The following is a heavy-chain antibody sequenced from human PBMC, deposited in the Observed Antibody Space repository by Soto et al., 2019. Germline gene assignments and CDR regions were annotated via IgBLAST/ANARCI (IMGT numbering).Heavy chain of an antibody. D-gene: IGHD3-22*01. J-gene: IGHJ4*02. CDR1: GFTFISYE. Sequence: GGSLRLSCAASGFTFISYEMNWVRQAPGKGLEWVSYISSIGSTKYYADSVNGRFTISRDNAKNSLYLQMNGLRVDDSAVYYCARVFRRTYDNNGYYFDYWGQGTLVTVSS. CDR2: ISSIGSTK. V-gene: IGHV3-48*03. CDR3: ARVFRRTYDNNGYYFDY.